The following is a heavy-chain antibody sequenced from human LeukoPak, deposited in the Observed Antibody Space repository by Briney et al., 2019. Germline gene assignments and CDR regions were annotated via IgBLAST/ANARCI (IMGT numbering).Heavy chain of an antibody. CDR3: AREGLDSGVIMS. CDR1: GYTFTRYG. V-gene: IGHV1-18*01. Sequence: ASVRVSCTASGYTFTRYGISWVRHTPGHGLEWRGWISAYNGNTNYAQKLQGRVTMTPDTSTSTADVELRSLRADDTVVYYCAREGLDSGVIMSWRQGTLVTVSS. D-gene: IGHD3-3*01. CDR2: ISAYNGNT. J-gene: IGHJ4*02.